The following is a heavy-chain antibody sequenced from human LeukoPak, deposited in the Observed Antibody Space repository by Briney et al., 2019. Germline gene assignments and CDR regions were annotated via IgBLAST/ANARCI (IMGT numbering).Heavy chain of an antibody. D-gene: IGHD6-13*01. J-gene: IGHJ3*01. CDR2: MNPNSGNT. V-gene: IGHV1-8*01. Sequence: GASVKVSCKASGYTLTSYDINWVRQATGQGLEWMGWMNPNSGNTGYAQKFQGRVTMTRNTSISTAYMELSSLRSEDTAVYHCARGFYSSSWYAFDVWGQGTMVTVSS. CDR3: ARGFYSSSWYAFDV. CDR1: GYTLTSYD.